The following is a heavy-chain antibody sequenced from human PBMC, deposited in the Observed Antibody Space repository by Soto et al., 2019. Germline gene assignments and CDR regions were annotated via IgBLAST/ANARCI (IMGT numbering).Heavy chain of an antibody. CDR2: MYYSGST. J-gene: IGHJ4*02. Sequence: QLQLQESGPGLVKPSETLSLTCTVSGGSISSIIYYWGWIRQPPGKGLEWIGSMYYSGSTYYNQSLKSRVTIPVDTSKNQFSLTLSSVTAADTAVYYCARLFDCWGQGTLVTVSS. CDR1: GGSISSIIYY. CDR3: ARLFDC. V-gene: IGHV4-39*01.